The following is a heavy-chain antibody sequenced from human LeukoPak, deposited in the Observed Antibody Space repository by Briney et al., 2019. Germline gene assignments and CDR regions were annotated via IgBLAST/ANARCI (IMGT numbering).Heavy chain of an antibody. CDR2: IYGGGST. CDR1: GFTVSSNF. Sequence: GGSLRLSCAASGFTVSSNFLSWVRQPPGKGLECVSDIYGGGSTYYEDSVKGRFTISRDNSKNTLYLQMNSLRAEDTAVYYCTRGGGGSFPHYWGQGTLVTVSS. J-gene: IGHJ4*02. V-gene: IGHV3-53*01. CDR3: TRGGGGSFPHY. D-gene: IGHD2-21*01.